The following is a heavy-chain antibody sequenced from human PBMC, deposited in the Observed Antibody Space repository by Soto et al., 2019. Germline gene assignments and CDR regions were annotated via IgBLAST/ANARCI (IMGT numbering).Heavy chain of an antibody. Sequence: EESLTISCKDSGYSFTSYWIVWVLQMPGKGLEWMGIIYPGDSDTRYSPSFQGQVTISADKSISTAYLQWSSLKASDTAMYYCARVRRPLMFGELGYWGQGTLVTVSS. CDR2: IYPGDSDT. D-gene: IGHD3-10*02. CDR3: ARVRRPLMFGELGY. CDR1: GYSFTSYW. J-gene: IGHJ4*02. V-gene: IGHV5-51*01.